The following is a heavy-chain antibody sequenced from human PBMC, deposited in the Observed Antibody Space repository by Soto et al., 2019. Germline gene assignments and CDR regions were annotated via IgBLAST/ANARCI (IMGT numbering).Heavy chain of an antibody. CDR1: GFTLSAVY. CDR2: ISSSLTSA. J-gene: IGHJ3*02. D-gene: IGHD3-22*01. CDR3: SRESYFDDSSGYFDI. Sequence: SLRLSGAASGFTLSAVYMSWIRQAPNKWLEDISYISSSLTSANYADSVKGRFTSSRDNAKNSLYLQMNSLRAEDTAVYYCSRESYFDDSSGYFDIWGQGTLVTVSS. V-gene: IGHV3-11*05.